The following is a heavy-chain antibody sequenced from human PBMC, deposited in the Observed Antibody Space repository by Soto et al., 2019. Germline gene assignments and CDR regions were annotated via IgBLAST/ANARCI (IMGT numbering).Heavy chain of an antibody. Sequence: SETLSLTCTVSGGSISSYYWSWIRQPPGKGLEWIGYIYYSGSTNYNPSLKSRVTISVDTSKNQFSLKLSSVTAADTAVYYCARELVVTATRPESKFDYRGQGTPVTVSS. J-gene: IGHJ4*02. CDR2: IYYSGST. CDR1: GGSISSYY. V-gene: IGHV4-59*01. D-gene: IGHD2-21*02. CDR3: ARELVVTATRPESKFDY.